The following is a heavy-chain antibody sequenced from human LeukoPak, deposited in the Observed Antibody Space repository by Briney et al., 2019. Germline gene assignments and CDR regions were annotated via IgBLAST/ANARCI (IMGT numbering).Heavy chain of an antibody. V-gene: IGHV4-59*01. CDR2: IYYSGST. CDR1: GGSIGSYY. CDR3: ARAGEYSSSWYNYYYYYGMDV. J-gene: IGHJ6*02. Sequence: SETLSLTCTVSGGSIGSYYWSWIRQPPGKGLEWIGYIYYSGSTNYNPSLKSRVTISVDTSKNQFSLKLSSVTAADTAVYYCARAGEYSSSWYNYYYYYGMDVWGQGTTVTVSS. D-gene: IGHD6-13*01.